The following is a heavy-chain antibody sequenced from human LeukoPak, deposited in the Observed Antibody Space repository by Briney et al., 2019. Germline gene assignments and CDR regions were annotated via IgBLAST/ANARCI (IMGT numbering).Heavy chain of an antibody. D-gene: IGHD2-2*01. J-gene: IGHJ4*02. CDR2: INHSGST. Sequence: SETLSLTCAVYGGSFSGYYWSWIRQPPGKGLEWIGEINHSGSTNYNPSLKSRVTISVDTPKNQFSLKLSSVTAADTAVYYCARHATPTRDFDYWGQGTLVTVSS. CDR3: ARHATPTRDFDY. CDR1: GGSFSGYY. V-gene: IGHV4-34*01.